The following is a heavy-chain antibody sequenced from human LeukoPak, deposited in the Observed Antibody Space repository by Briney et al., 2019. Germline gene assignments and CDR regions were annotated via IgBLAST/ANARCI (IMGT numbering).Heavy chain of an antibody. J-gene: IGHJ4*02. Sequence: PGGSLRLSCAASGFTFDDYGMSWVRQAPGKGLEWVSGINWNGGSTGYADSVKGRFTISRDNAKNSLYLQMNSLRAEDTAVYYCARDRQQLVRGGWYYFDYWGQGTLVTVSS. CDR3: ARDRQQLVRGGWYYFDY. D-gene: IGHD6-13*01. CDR2: INWNGGST. V-gene: IGHV3-20*04. CDR1: GFTFDDYG.